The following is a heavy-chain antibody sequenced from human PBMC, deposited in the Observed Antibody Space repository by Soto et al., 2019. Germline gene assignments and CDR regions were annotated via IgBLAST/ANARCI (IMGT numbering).Heavy chain of an antibody. V-gene: IGHV3-33*01. D-gene: IGHD3-22*01. Sequence: QVQLVESGGGVVQPGRSLRLSCAASGFTFSSYGMHWVRQAPGKGLEWVAVIWYDGSNKYYADSVKGRFTISRDNSKTTLYLQMNSLRAEDTAVYYCARDRRGYYDSSGYPTPFYWGQGTLVTVSS. CDR1: GFTFSSYG. J-gene: IGHJ4*02. CDR2: IWYDGSNK. CDR3: ARDRRGYYDSSGYPTPFY.